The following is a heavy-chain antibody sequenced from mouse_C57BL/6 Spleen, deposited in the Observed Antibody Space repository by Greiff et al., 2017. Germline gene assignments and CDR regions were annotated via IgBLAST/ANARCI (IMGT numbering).Heavy chain of an antibody. CDR1: GYTFTSYW. CDR2: IDPSDSYT. V-gene: IGHV1-50*01. CDR3: AREDSNSLFAY. Sequence: VQLQQPGAELVKPGASVKPSCKASGYTFTSYWMQWVKQRPGQGLEWIGEIDPSDSYTNYNQKFKGKATLTVDTSSSTAYMQLSSLTSEDSAVYYCAREDSNSLFAYWGQGTLVTVSA. J-gene: IGHJ3*01. D-gene: IGHD2-5*01.